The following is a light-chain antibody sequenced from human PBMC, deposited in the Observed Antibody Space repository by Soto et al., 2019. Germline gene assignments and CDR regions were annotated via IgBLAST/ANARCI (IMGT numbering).Light chain of an antibody. CDR2: LGS. V-gene: IGKV2-28*01. J-gene: IGKJ2*01. CDR3: MQALQTPMYT. Sequence: DIVMTQSPLSLPVTPGEPASISCRSSQSLLHSNGYNYLVWYLQKPGQSPQLLIYLGSNRASGVPDRLSGSGSGTDFTLKISRVAAEDVGVYYCMQALQTPMYTFGQGTKLEIK. CDR1: QSLLHSNGYNY.